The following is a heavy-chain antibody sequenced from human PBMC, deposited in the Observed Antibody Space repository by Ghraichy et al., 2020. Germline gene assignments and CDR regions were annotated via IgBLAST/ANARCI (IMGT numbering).Heavy chain of an antibody. D-gene: IGHD3-10*01. Sequence: ASVKVSCKASGYTFTGYYMHWVRQAPGQGLEWMGWINPNSGGTNYAQKFQGRVTMTRDTSISTAYMELSRLRSDDTAVYYCARGVYYDDSGSDYWGQGTLVTVSS. CDR3: ARGVYYDDSGSDY. V-gene: IGHV1-2*02. J-gene: IGHJ4*02. CDR1: GYTFTGYY. CDR2: INPNSGGT.